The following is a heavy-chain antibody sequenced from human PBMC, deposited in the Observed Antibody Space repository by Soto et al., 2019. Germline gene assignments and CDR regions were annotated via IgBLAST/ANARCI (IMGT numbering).Heavy chain of an antibody. V-gene: IGHV3-48*02. CDR1: GFTFSSYS. CDR2: ISSSSSTI. J-gene: IGHJ4*02. Sequence: EVQLVESGGGLVQPGGSLRLSCAASGFTFSSYSMNWVRQAPGKGLEWVSYISSSSSTIYYADSVKGRFTISRDNAKNPLYLQMNSLRDEDTAVYYCARDRGGIAVAGTTHFDYWGQGTLVTVSS. CDR3: ARDRGGIAVAGTTHFDY. D-gene: IGHD6-19*01.